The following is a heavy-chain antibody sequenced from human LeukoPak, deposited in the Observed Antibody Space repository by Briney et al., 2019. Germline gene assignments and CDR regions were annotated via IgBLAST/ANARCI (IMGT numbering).Heavy chain of an antibody. J-gene: IGHJ4*02. CDR1: GFTFSTYA. CDR3: ARQRGLTIFGVVIPHYFDY. V-gene: IGHV3-66*04. D-gene: IGHD3-3*01. Sequence: GGSLRLSCAASGFTFSTYAMSWVRQAPGKGLEWVSVIYSGGSTYYADSVKGRFTISRDNSKNTLYLQMNSLRAEDTAVYYCARQRGLTIFGVVIPHYFDYWGQGTLVTVSS. CDR2: IYSGGST.